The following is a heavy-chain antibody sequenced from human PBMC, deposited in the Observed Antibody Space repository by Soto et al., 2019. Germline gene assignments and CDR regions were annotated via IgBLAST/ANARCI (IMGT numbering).Heavy chain of an antibody. CDR1: GYTLTELS. Sequence: ASVKVSCKVSGYTLTELSMHWVRQAPGKGLEWMGGFDPEDGETIYAQKFQGRVTMTEDTSTDTAYMELSSLRSEDTAVYYCATRTLVVVAAYDAFDIWGQGTMVTVSS. V-gene: IGHV1-24*01. D-gene: IGHD2-15*01. CDR2: FDPEDGET. CDR3: ATRTLVVVAAYDAFDI. J-gene: IGHJ3*02.